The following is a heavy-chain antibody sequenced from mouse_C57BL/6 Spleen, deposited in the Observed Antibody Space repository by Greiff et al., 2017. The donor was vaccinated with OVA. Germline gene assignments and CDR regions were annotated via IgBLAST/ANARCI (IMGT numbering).Heavy chain of an antibody. CDR1: GYTFTSYW. V-gene: IGHV1-61*01. Sequence: QVQLQQPGAELVRPGSSVKLSCKASGYTFTSYWMDWVKQRPGQGLEWIGNIYPSDSETHYNQKFKDKATLTVDKSSSTAYMQLSSLTSEDSAVYYCAREATGAMDYWGQGTSVTVSS. CDR3: AREATGAMDY. CDR2: IYPSDSET. J-gene: IGHJ4*01. D-gene: IGHD3-2*02.